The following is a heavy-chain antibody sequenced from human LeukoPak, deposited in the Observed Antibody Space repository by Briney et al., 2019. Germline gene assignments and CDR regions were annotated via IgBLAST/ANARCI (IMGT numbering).Heavy chain of an antibody. V-gene: IGHV1-24*01. CDR2: FNPEDGET. D-gene: IGHD2-15*01. Sequence: GASVKVSCKVSGYTLTELSMHWMRQAPGKGLEWMGGFNPEDGETIYAQKFQGGVTMTEDTSTDTAYMELSSLRSEDTAVYYCATGGGYCSGGSCYPSPFDYWGQGTLVTVSS. CDR3: ATGGGYCSGGSCYPSPFDY. CDR1: GYTLTELS. J-gene: IGHJ4*02.